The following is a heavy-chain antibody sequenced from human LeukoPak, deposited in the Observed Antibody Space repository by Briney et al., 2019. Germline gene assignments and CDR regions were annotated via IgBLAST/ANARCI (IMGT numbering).Heavy chain of an antibody. J-gene: IGHJ6*02. CDR2: INNDGSST. V-gene: IGHV3-74*01. Sequence: GGSLRLSCAASGFTFSRYWMHWVRQAAGKGLVWVSRINNDGSSTSYADSVKGRFTISRDNAKNTLYLQMNSLRAEDTAVYYCARAAGTYYYYGMDVWGQGTTVTVSS. CDR3: ARAAGTYYYYGMDV. CDR1: GFTFSRYW. D-gene: IGHD6-13*01.